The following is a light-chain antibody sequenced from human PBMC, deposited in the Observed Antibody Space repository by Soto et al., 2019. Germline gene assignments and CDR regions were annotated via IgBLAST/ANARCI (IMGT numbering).Light chain of an antibody. CDR2: EGS. CDR1: SSDVGSYNL. J-gene: IGLJ2*01. V-gene: IGLV2-23*01. Sequence: QSALTQPASVSGSPGQSITISCTGTSSDVGSYNLVSWYQQHPGKAPKLMIYEGSKRPSGVSNRFSGSKSGNTASLTISGLQAEXEADYYCCSYAGSSSVFGGGTKLTVL. CDR3: CSYAGSSSV.